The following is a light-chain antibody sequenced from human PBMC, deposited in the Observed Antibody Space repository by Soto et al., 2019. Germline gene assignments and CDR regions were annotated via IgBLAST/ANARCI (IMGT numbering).Light chain of an antibody. CDR3: SSYTGSSINTVV. V-gene: IGLV2-14*01. Sequence: QSVLTQPASVSGSPGQSITISCTGTSSDVGKYNYVSWYQQHPAKAPKLMIFEVSNRPSGGSNRFSGSKSGNTASLTISGLQAEDAAEDYYSSYTGSSINTVVFGGGTKLTV. CDR1: SSDVGKYNY. CDR2: EVS. J-gene: IGLJ2*01.